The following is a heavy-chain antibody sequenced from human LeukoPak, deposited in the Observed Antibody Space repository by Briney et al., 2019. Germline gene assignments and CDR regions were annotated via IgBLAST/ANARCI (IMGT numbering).Heavy chain of an antibody. CDR1: GFTFRDYY. CDR2: ISSSSSYT. Sequence: GGSLRLSCAASGFTFRDYYMSWIRQAPGKGLVWVSYISSSSSYTNYADSVKVRFTISRDNAKNSLYLQMNSLRAEDTAVYYCARGRGYCSSTSCYERAFDIWGQGTMVTVSS. CDR3: ARGRGYCSSTSCYERAFDI. J-gene: IGHJ3*02. V-gene: IGHV3-11*06. D-gene: IGHD2-2*01.